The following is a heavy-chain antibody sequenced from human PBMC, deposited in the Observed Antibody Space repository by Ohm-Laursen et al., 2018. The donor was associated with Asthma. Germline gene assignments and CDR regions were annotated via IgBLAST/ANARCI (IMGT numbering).Heavy chain of an antibody. CDR1: GGSMSSYY. Sequence: GTLSLTCTVSGGSMSSYYWSWIRQTPGKGLEWIGYIYYSGSTNYNPSLKSRVTISVDTSKNQFSLKLTSVTAADTAVYYRARRGYHGSGSYLDYWGQGTLVTVSS. CDR3: ARRGYHGSGSYLDY. CDR2: IYYSGST. J-gene: IGHJ4*02. D-gene: IGHD3-10*01. V-gene: IGHV4-59*01.